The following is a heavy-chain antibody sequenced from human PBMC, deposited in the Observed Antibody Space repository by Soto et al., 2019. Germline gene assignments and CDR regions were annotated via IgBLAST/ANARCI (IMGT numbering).Heavy chain of an antibody. CDR3: ARVVGPRPIWGYNWFYP. CDR1: GGSISSGGYS. D-gene: IGHD3-16*01. J-gene: IGHJ5*02. CDR2: IYHSGST. V-gene: IGHV4-30-2*01. Sequence: QLQVQESGSGLVKPSQTLSLTCAVSGGSISSGGYSWSWIRQPPGKGLEWIGYIYHSGSTFYNPSTNSRVTISIDTSKNQFSLKLSSVTAADTAVYFCARVVGPRPIWGYNWFYPWGQGTLVTVSS.